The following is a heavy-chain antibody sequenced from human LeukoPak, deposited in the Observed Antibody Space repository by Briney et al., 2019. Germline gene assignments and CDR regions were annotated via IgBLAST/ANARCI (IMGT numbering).Heavy chain of an antibody. CDR1: GFTFDDYA. D-gene: IGHD5-24*01. CDR3: AKDMGLGKDGYNPYFDY. CDR2: ISWNSGSI. V-gene: IGHV3-9*01. Sequence: GRSLRLSCAASGFTFDDYAMHWVRQAPGKGLEWVSGISWNSGSIGYADSVKGRFTISRDNAKNSLYLQMNSLRAEDTALYYCAKDMGLGKDGYNPYFDYWGQGTLVTVSS. J-gene: IGHJ4*02.